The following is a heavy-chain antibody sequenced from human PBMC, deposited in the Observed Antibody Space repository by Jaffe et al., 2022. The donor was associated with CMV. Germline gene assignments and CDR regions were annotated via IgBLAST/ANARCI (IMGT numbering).Heavy chain of an antibody. D-gene: IGHD3-3*01. Sequence: QVQLVQSGAEVKKPGSSVKVSCKASGGTFSSYAISWVRQAPGQGLEWMGGIIPIFGTANYAQKFQGRVTITADESTSTAYMELSSLRSEDTAVYYCARVKQARSLGRARIYYYGMDVWGQGTTVTVSS. CDR2: IIPIFGTA. V-gene: IGHV1-69*01. CDR1: GGTFSSYA. CDR3: ARVKQARSLGRARIYYYGMDV. J-gene: IGHJ6*02.